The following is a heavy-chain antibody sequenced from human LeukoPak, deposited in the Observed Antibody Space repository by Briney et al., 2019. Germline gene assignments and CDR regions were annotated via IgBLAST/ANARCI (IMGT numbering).Heavy chain of an antibody. CDR2: ISYDGSNK. J-gene: IGHJ3*02. CDR3: AKDTGKKGVATLGLAFDI. D-gene: IGHD5-12*01. Sequence: HPGGSLRLSCAASGFTFSSYAMHWVRQAPGKGLEWVAVISYDGSNKYYADSVKGRFTISRDNSKNTLYLQMNSLRAEDTAVYYCAKDTGKKGVATLGLAFDIWGQGTMVTVSS. V-gene: IGHV3-30*04. CDR1: GFTFSSYA.